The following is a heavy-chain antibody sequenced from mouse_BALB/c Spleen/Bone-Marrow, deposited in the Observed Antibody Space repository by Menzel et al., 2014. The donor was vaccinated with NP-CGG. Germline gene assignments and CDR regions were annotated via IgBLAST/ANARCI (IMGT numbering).Heavy chain of an antibody. CDR3: ARKLGPGYAMDY. V-gene: IGHV1-4*01. CDR2: INPSSGYT. CDR1: GYSFTSYT. J-gene: IGHJ4*01. D-gene: IGHD4-1*01. Sequence: QVQLQQSGAELARPGASVKMSCKASGYSFTSYTMHWVKQRPGQGLEWIGYINPSSGYTNYNQKFKDKATLTADKSSTTAYMQLSSLTSEDSAAHYCARKLGPGYAMDYWGQGTSVTVSS.